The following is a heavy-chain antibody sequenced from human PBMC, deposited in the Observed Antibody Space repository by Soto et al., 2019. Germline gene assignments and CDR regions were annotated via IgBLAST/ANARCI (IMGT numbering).Heavy chain of an antibody. Sequence: QVQLVESGGGVVQPGRSLRLSCAASGFTFSSYAMHWVRQAPGKGLEWVAVISYDGSNKYYADSVKGRFTISRDNSKNTLYLTMHCSMAEDTGVYYWARELADYSRDRIVNGLDYWGQGTLVTGSS. CDR1: GFTFSSYA. D-gene: IGHD3-9*01. J-gene: IGHJ4*02. V-gene: IGHV3-30-3*01. CDR2: ISYDGSNK. CDR3: ARELADYSRDRIVNGLDY.